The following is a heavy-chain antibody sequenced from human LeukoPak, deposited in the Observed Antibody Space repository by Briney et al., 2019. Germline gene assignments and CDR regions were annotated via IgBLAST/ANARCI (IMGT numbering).Heavy chain of an antibody. J-gene: IGHJ4*02. CDR2: IRYNGNNQ. CDR3: AREPTYTNSWYTTCDY. Sequence: GGSLRLSCAASGFTFNNYGMHWVRQAPGKGLEWVAFIRYNGNNQYYADSVKGRFTISRDNAKSSLYLQMSSLRAEDTAVYYCAREPTYTNSWYTTCDYWGQGTLVTVSS. D-gene: IGHD6-19*01. V-gene: IGHV3-30*02. CDR1: GFTFNNYG.